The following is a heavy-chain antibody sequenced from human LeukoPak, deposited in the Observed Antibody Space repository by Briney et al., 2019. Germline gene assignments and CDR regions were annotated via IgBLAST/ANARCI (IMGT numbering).Heavy chain of an antibody. CDR3: TRRGTATTERFDY. D-gene: IGHD4-11*01. Sequence: PSETLSLTCTVSGGSISSSSFYWGWIRQPPGKGLEWIASIYYTGSAYYNPSLKSRVTISVDTSKNQFSLTLSSATAADTAVYYCTRRGTATTERFDYWGQGTLVTVSS. J-gene: IGHJ4*02. CDR2: IYYTGSA. CDR1: GGSISSSSFY. V-gene: IGHV4-39*01.